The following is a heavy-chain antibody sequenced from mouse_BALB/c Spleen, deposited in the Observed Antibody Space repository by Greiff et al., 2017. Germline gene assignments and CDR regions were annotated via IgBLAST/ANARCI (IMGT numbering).Heavy chain of an antibody. J-gene: IGHJ1*01. D-gene: IGHD2-2*01. Sequence: EVQLVESGGGLVQPGGSRKLSCAASGFTFSSFGMHWVRQAPEKGLEWVAYISSGSSTIYYADTVKGRFTISRDNPKNTLFLQMTSLRSEDTAMYYCAREYGYDVRYFDVWGAGTTVTVSS. CDR1: GFTFSSFG. CDR2: ISSGSSTI. V-gene: IGHV5-17*02. CDR3: AREYGYDVRYFDV.